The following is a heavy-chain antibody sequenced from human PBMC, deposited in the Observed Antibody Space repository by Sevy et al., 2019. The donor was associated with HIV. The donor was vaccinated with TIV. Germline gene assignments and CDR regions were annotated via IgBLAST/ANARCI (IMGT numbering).Heavy chain of an antibody. CDR3: ARTQSITRTHPGDFDY. V-gene: IGHV1-18*01. J-gene: IGHJ4*02. Sequence: ASVKVSCKASGFPFTSYGFHWVRQAPGQGLEWMGWISAYNGDTKYAQRFQGRLTMTTDTPTSTVNMELRSLEFDDTAIYYCARTQSITRTHPGDFDYWGQGTLVTVSS. D-gene: IGHD3-10*01. CDR2: ISAYNGDT. CDR1: GFPFTSYG.